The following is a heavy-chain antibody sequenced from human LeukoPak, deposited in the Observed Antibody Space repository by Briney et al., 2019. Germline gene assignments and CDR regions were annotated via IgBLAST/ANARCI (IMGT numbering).Heavy chain of an antibody. V-gene: IGHV3-48*03. CDR1: GFTFSSYE. D-gene: IGHD5-24*01. CDR3: ARADRDGYNAHIDY. CDR2: ISSSGSTI. Sequence: PGGSLRLSCAASGFTFSSYEMNWVRQAPGKGLEWVSYISSSGSTIYYADSVKGRFTISRDNAKNSLYLQMNSLRAEDTAVYYCARADRDGYNAHIDYWGQGTLVTVSS. J-gene: IGHJ4*02.